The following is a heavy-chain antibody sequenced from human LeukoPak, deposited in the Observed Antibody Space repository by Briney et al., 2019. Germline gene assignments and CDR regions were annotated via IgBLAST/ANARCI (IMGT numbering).Heavy chain of an antibody. J-gene: IGHJ4*02. CDR3: ARHGPLRFLEWSPRHFDY. CDR2: INHSGST. CDR1: GVSFSGYY. D-gene: IGHD3-3*01. Sequence: SETLCLTCAVYGVSFSGYYWSWIRQPPGKGLEWIGEINHSGSTNYNPSLKSRVTISVDTSKNQFSLKLSSVTAADTAVYYCARHGPLRFLEWSPRHFDYWGQGTLVTVSS. V-gene: IGHV4-34*01.